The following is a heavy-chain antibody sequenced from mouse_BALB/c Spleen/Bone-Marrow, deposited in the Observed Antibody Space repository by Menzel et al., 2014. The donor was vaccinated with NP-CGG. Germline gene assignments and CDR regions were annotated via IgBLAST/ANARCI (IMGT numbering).Heavy chain of an antibody. D-gene: IGHD2-10*01. CDR1: GFTFSDYY. Sequence: EVKLMESGGGLVQPGGSLKLSCATSGFTFSDYYMYWVRQTPEKRLEWVAYISNGGGSTYYPDTVKGRFTISRDNAKNTLYLQMSRLKSEDTAMYYCARQAYSYYYAMDYWGQGTSVTVSS. CDR3: ARQAYSYYYAMDY. CDR2: ISNGGGST. V-gene: IGHV5-12*02. J-gene: IGHJ4*01.